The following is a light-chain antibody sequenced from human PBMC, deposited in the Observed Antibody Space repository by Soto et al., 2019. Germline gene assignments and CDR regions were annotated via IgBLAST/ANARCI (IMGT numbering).Light chain of an antibody. Sequence: EIVLTQSPGTPSLSTEERATLSCRASQSVNSNYLAWHQQKPGQAPRLLIYGASSRATGIPDRFSGSGSGTDFTLTISILEPEDFAVYYCQQYGSSSWTFGQGTKVDI. CDR3: QQYGSSSWT. V-gene: IGKV3-20*01. J-gene: IGKJ1*01. CDR1: QSVNSNY. CDR2: GAS.